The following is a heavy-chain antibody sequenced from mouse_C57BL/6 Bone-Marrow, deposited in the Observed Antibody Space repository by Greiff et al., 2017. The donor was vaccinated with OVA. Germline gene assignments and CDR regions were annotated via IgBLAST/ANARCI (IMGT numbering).Heavy chain of an antibody. CDR3: ARPHYYGSSPDY. Sequence: EVQGVESGGDLVKPGGSLKFSCEAPGFTLSSYGLSWVRQTPYKRLEWVATISSGGSYTYYPDSVKGRFTISRDNAKNTLYLQMSSLKSEDTAMYYCARPHYYGSSPDYWGQGTTLTVSS. D-gene: IGHD1-1*01. J-gene: IGHJ2*01. CDR1: GFTLSSYG. V-gene: IGHV5-6*01. CDR2: ISSGGSYT.